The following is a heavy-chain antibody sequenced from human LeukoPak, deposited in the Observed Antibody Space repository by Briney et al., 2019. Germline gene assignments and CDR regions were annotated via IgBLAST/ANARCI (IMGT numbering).Heavy chain of an antibody. CDR3: VKARGIQLWLPGDY. V-gene: IGHV3-64D*09. D-gene: IGHD5-18*01. CDR1: GFTFSRYA. J-gene: IGHJ4*02. CDR2: ISSNGGST. Sequence: GGSLRLSCSASGFTFSRYAMHWVRQAPGKGLEYVSAISSNGGSTYYGDSVKGRFTSSRDNSKNTLYLQMSSLRAEDTAVYYCVKARGIQLWLPGDYWGQGTLVTVSS.